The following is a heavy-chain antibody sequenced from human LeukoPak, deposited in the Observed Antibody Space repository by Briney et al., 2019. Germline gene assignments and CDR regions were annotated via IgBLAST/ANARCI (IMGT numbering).Heavy chain of an antibody. J-gene: IGHJ4*02. CDR3: ARRVFDYGGNSAD. CDR2: IYSGGST. CDR1: GFTVSSNY. V-gene: IGHV3-66*01. D-gene: IGHD4-23*01. Sequence: GGSLRLSCAASGFTVSSNYMSWVRQAPGKGLEWVSVIYSGGSTYYADSVKGRFTISRDNSKNTLYLQMNSLRAEDTAVYYCARRVFDYGGNSADWGQGTLVTVSS.